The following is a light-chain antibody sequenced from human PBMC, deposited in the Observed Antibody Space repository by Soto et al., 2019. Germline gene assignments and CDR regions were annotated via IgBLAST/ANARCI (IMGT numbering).Light chain of an antibody. CDR3: QQSYSTPSRT. Sequence: DIQMTQSPSSLSASVGDRVTITCRASQSIDKYLNWYQQKPGKGPNLLIYAASNLRTGVPSRFSGSGSGTDFTLTISSLLPEDFATYFCQQSYSTPSRTFGGGTKVDIK. CDR1: QSIDKY. V-gene: IGKV1-39*01. CDR2: AAS. J-gene: IGKJ4*01.